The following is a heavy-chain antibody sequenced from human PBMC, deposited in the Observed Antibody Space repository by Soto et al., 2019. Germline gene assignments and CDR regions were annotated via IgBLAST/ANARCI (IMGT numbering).Heavy chain of an antibody. CDR2: VSPMVGPA. CDR3: AIDISGGWTGPFDY. Sequence: QEQLVQSGAEVKKPGSSVKVSCKASGDTFINYGLAWVRQAPGQGLEWMGGVSPMVGPANHAQTFLARLTITADGSTGSVYMELRRLRSEDTAVYYCAIDISGGWTGPFDYWAQGPLVTVSS. CDR1: GDTFINYG. D-gene: IGHD2-15*01. V-gene: IGHV1-69*01. J-gene: IGHJ4*02.